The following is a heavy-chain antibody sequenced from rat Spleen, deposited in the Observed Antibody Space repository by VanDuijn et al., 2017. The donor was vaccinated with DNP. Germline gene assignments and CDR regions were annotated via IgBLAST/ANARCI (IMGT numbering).Heavy chain of an antibody. CDR3: TRDLNHGYNYAFDY. Sequence: EVQLVESGGGLVQPGRSLKLSCAASGFTFSDYYMAWVRQAPTKGLEWVATIIYDGSRTYYRDSVKGRFTISRDNARSTLYLQMSSLRSEDTATYYCTRDLNHGYNYAFDYWGKGVMVTVSS. CDR2: IIYDGSRT. J-gene: IGHJ2*01. CDR1: GFTFSDYY. V-gene: IGHV5-20*01. D-gene: IGHD1-4*01.